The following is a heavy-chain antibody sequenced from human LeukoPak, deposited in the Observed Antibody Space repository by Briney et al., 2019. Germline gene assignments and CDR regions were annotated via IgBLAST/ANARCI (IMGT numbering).Heavy chain of an antibody. D-gene: IGHD2-15*01. J-gene: IGHJ6*02. V-gene: IGHV3-30-3*01. CDR3: AREYCSGGSCYQEYYYYGMDV. CDR2: ISYDGSNK. CDR1: GFTFSSYA. Sequence: GGSLRLSCAASGFTFSSYAMHWVRQAPGKGLEWVAVISYDGSNKYYADSVKGRFTISRDNSKNTLYLQMNSLRAEDTAAYYCAREYCSGGSCYQEYYYYGMDVWGQGTTVTVSS.